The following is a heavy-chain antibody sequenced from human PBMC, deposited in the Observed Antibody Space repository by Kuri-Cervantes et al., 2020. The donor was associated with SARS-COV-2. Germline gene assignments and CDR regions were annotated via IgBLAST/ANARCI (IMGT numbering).Heavy chain of an antibody. CDR2: ISYDGSNK. CDR3: AREAWEGYFDY. J-gene: IGHJ4*02. CDR1: GFTFSSYA. Sequence: GGALRVCCAASGFTFSSYAMHWVRQAPGKGLEWVAVISYDGSNKYFADSVKGRFTISRDNSKNTLYLQMNSLRAEDTAVYYCAREAWEGYFDYWGQGTLGTVSS. V-gene: IGHV3-30-3*01. D-gene: IGHD1-26*01.